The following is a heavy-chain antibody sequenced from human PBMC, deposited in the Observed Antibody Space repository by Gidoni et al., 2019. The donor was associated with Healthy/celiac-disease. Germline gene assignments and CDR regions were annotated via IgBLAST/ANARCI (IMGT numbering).Heavy chain of an antibody. CDR1: AFTFSSYD. D-gene: IGHD3-16*01. CDR2: IGTAGDT. V-gene: IGHV3-13*04. Sequence: EVQLLVSGGGLVQPGGSLTLSCAASAFTFSSYDMHWTRQATGKGWEWVSAIGTAGDTYYPGPVQGRFTISRENDKTSLYLQMTSRGAGEAAVYYCARDINPVGGERYFDLWGRGTLVTVSS. J-gene: IGHJ2*01. CDR3: ARDINPVGGERYFDL.